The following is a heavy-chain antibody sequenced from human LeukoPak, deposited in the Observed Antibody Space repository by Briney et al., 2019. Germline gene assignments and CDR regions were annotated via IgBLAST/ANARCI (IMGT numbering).Heavy chain of an antibody. CDR3: ARDVNYDILTGYYDYYYYGMDV. V-gene: IGHV1-46*01. D-gene: IGHD3-9*01. Sequence: ASVTVSCKASGYTFTSYYMHWVRQAPRQGLEWMGIINPSGGSTSYAQKFQGRVTMTRDTSTSTVYMELSCLRSEDTAVYYCARDVNYDILTGYYDYYYYGMDVWGQGTTVTVSS. CDR1: GYTFTSYY. CDR2: INPSGGST. J-gene: IGHJ6*02.